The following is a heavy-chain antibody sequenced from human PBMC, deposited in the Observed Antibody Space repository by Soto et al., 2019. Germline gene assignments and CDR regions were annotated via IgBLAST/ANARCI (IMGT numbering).Heavy chain of an antibody. CDR2: ISGSGGST. J-gene: IGHJ5*02. CDR1: GFTFSSYA. CDR3: AKESEAGITIFGVVINNWFDP. V-gene: IGHV3-23*01. D-gene: IGHD3-3*01. Sequence: EVQLLESGGGLVQPGGSLRLSCAASGFTFSSYAMSWVRQAPGKGLEWVSAISGSGGSTYYADSVKGRFTISRDNSKNTLYLQMKSLRAEDTAVYYCAKESEAGITIFGVVINNWFDPWGQGTLVTVSS.